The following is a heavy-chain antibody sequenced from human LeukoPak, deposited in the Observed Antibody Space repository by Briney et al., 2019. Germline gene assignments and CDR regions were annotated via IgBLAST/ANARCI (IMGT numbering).Heavy chain of an antibody. J-gene: IGHJ4*02. CDR3: ARDYGQISNTVAGIRH. Sequence: GGSLGLSCAASGFTFSSYGMHWVRQAPGKGLEWVAVIWYDGSNKYYADSVKGRFTISRDNSKNTLYLQMNSLRAEHTAVYYCARDYGQISNTVAGIRHWGQGTLVTVSS. V-gene: IGHV3-33*01. CDR1: GFTFSSYG. CDR2: IWYDGSNK. D-gene: IGHD6-19*01.